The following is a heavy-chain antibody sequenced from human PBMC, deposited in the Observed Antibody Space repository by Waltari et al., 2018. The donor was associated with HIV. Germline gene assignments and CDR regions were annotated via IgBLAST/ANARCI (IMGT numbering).Heavy chain of an antibody. Sequence: QVQLRQWGAGLLKPTETLSLTCAVYGGPLRDYFWAWIRQSLDKGLEWIGENEHNGETNYNPSLKTRVTISLYMSKNQITRNLRSATAADTAVYYCVRGLGSRPFYRSYDIWGQGSLVTVSP. CDR3: VRGLGSRPFYRSYDI. CDR2: NEHNGET. V-gene: IGHV4-34*01. CDR1: GGPLRDYF. J-gene: IGHJ4*02. D-gene: IGHD3-16*01.